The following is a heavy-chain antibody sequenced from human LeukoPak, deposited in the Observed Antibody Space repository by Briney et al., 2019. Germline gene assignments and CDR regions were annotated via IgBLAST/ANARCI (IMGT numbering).Heavy chain of an antibody. J-gene: IGHJ4*02. CDR3: ARYVVVTAYFDY. D-gene: IGHD2-21*02. Sequence: PSETLSLTCTVSGGSISSYYWSWIRQPPGKGLEWIGYIYYSGSTNYNPSLKSRVTISVDTSKNQFSLKLSSVAAADTAVYYCARYVVVTAYFDYWGQGTLVTVSS. CDR2: IYYSGST. CDR1: GGSISSYY. V-gene: IGHV4-59*01.